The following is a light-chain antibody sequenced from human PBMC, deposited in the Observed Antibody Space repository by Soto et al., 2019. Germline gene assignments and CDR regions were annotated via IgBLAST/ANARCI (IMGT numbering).Light chain of an antibody. V-gene: IGKV3-20*01. CDR1: QSVSSSY. CDR2: GAS. CDR3: QQYGSSPVA. J-gene: IGKJ1*01. Sequence: EIVLTQSPGTLSLSPGERATLSCRASQSVSSSYLAWYQQKPGQAPRLLIYGASSRATGIPDRFSGSGSGKDVALTISRLEPEDFAVYYCQQYGSSPVAFGQGTKVEIK.